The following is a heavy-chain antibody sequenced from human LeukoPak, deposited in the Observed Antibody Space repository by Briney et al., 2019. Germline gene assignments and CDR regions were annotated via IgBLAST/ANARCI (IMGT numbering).Heavy chain of an antibody. Sequence: ASVKVSCKASGYTFTGYYMHWVRQAPGQGLEWMGWINPNSGGTNYAQKFQGRVTMTRDTSISTAYMELSRLRSDDTAVYYCARDPAVAVAGEIDYWGQGTLVTVSS. CDR1: GYTFTGYY. D-gene: IGHD6-19*01. V-gene: IGHV1-2*02. J-gene: IGHJ4*02. CDR2: INPNSGGT. CDR3: ARDPAVAVAGEIDY.